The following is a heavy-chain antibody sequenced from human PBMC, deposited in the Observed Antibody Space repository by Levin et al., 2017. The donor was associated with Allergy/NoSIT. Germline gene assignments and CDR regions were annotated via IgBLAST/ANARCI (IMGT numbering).Heavy chain of an antibody. CDR1: GGSISTYY. CDR2: IYYSGVT. Sequence: SETLSLTCTVSGGSISTYYWTWIRQPPGKGLEWIGCIYYSGVTSYNPSLKSRVTISVDVSKNQFSLRLSSVTAADTAVYYCVRRLAARPDYYFDYWGQGTLVTVSS. CDR3: VRRLAARPDYYFDY. V-gene: IGHV4-59*01. J-gene: IGHJ4*02. D-gene: IGHD6-6*01.